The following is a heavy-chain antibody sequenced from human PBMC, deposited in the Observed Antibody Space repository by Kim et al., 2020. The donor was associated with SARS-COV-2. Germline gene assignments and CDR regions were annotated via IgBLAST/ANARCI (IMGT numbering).Heavy chain of an antibody. D-gene: IGHD3-22*01. Sequence: GGSLRLSCAASGFTFSSYWMSWVRQAPGKGLEWVANIKQDGSEKYYVDSVKGRFTISRDNAKNSLYLQMNSLRAEDTAVYYCASLDSSGYDDFDYWGQGTLVTVSS. J-gene: IGHJ4*02. CDR2: IKQDGSEK. CDR3: ASLDSSGYDDFDY. V-gene: IGHV3-7*03. CDR1: GFTFSSYW.